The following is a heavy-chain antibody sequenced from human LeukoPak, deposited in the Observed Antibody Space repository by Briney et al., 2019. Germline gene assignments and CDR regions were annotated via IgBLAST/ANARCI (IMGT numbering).Heavy chain of an antibody. CDR2: IWSHGNKE. D-gene: IGHD3-22*01. J-gene: IGHJ4*02. Sequence: QPGRSLRLSCAASGFTLSYYGIHWVRQAPGKGLEWVAVIWSHGNKEDYADSVKGRFTISRDNSKNTVYLQMDSLRGEDTALYYCARDDATSGHYSHFGYWGQGTLVTVSS. CDR3: ARDDATSGHYSHFGY. CDR1: GFTLSYYG. V-gene: IGHV3-33*01.